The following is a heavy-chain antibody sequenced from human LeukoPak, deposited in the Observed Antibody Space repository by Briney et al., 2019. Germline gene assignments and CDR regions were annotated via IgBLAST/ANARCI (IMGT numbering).Heavy chain of an antibody. CDR3: ARDSSGWLMEGFDY. J-gene: IGHJ4*02. Sequence: SGGSLRLSCAASGFTFSSYWMSWVRQAPGKGLEWVANIKQDGSEKYYVDSVKGRFTISRDNAKNSLYLQMNSLRAEDTAVYYCARDSSGWLMEGFDYWGQGTLVTVSS. D-gene: IGHD6-19*01. CDR1: GFTFSSYW. V-gene: IGHV3-7*01. CDR2: IKQDGSEK.